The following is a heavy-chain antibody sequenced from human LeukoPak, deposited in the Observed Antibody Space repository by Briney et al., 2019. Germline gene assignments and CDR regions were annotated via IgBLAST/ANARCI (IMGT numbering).Heavy chain of an antibody. V-gene: IGHV6-1*01. D-gene: IGHD3/OR15-3a*01. J-gene: IGHJ4*02. CDR1: GDSVSSNGVA. Sequence: SQTLSLTCVLSGDSVSSNGVAWNWIRQSPSRGLEWLGRTSYKSKWYNNYAVPVKSRITINADTSKNQFSLQLNSVTPDDTAVYYCAGWLHGLAHFDYWGQGTLVTVSS. CDR2: TSYKSKWYN. CDR3: AGWLHGLAHFDY.